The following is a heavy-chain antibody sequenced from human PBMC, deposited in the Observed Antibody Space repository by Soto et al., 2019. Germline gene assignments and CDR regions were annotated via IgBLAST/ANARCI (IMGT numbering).Heavy chain of an antibody. V-gene: IGHV3-66*01. D-gene: IGHD6-13*01. CDR1: GFTVSSNY. J-gene: IGHJ4*02. CDR2: IYSGGST. Sequence: GGSLRLSCAASGFTVSSNYMSWVRQAPGKGLEWVSVIYSGGSTYYADSVKGRFTISRDNSKNTLYLQMNSLRAEDTAVYYCARVPAAGIFDYWGQGTLVTVSS. CDR3: ARVPAAGIFDY.